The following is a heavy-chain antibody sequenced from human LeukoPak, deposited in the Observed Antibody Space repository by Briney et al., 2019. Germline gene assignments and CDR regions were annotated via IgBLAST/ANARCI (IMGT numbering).Heavy chain of an antibody. CDR3: ARVRPDWYFDL. J-gene: IGHJ2*01. CDR1: GFTFSSYG. CDR2: IWYDGSNK. V-gene: IGHV3-33*01. Sequence: GRSLRLSCAASGFTFSSYGMHWVRQAPGKGLEWVAVIWYDGSNKYYADSVKGRFTISRDNSKNTLYLQMNSLRAEDTAVYYCARVRPDWYFDLWGRGTLVTVSS.